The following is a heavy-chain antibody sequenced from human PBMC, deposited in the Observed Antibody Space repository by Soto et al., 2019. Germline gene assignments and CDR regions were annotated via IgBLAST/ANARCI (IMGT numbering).Heavy chain of an antibody. J-gene: IGHJ3*02. V-gene: IGHV1-69*01. CDR3: ARGKRDIVVVPAAIDAFDI. CDR1: GGTFSSYA. D-gene: IGHD2-2*01. CDR2: IIPIFGTA. Sequence: QVQLVQSGAEVKKPGSSVKVSCKASGGTFSSYAISWVRQAPGQGLEWMGGIIPIFGTAIYAQKFQGRVTITADESTSTAYMELSSLRSEDTAVYYCARGKRDIVVVPAAIDAFDIWGQGTMVTVSS.